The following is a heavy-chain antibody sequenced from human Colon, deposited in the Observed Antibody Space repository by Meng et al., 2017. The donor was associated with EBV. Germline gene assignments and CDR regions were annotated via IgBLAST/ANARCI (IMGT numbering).Heavy chain of an antibody. V-gene: IGHV4-39*07. Sequence: RQLQEPGPGLLKPSETLSLTCRVSGDSITTNGYYWGWIRQSPGKGLEWIGSIFYSGNTYFNPSLKTRVTISVDTSKNQFSLKLSSVTAADTAIYYCARERGGVTRDFDSWGQGALVTVSS. CDR3: ARERGGVTRDFDS. CDR2: IFYSGNT. J-gene: IGHJ4*02. CDR1: GDSITTNGYY. D-gene: IGHD3-16*01.